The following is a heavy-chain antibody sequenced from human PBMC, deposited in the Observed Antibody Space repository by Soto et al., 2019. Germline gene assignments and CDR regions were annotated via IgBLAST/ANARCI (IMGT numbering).Heavy chain of an antibody. J-gene: IGHJ4*02. CDR3: ASGYCYGANCLG. CDR1: RFTFSNYW. Sequence: EVHLVESGGGLVQPGGSLRLSCAASRFTFSNYWMHWVRQAPGKGLMWVSRINSDGSSTTYADSVKGRFTISRDNTKNTLYLQMSSLRAEDTAVYYCASGYCYGANCLGWGQGTLVTVSS. CDR2: INSDGSST. V-gene: IGHV3-74*01. D-gene: IGHD2-15*01.